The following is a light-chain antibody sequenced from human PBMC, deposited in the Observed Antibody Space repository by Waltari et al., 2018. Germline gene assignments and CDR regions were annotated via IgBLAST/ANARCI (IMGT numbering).Light chain of an antibody. Sequence: EIVLTQSPGTLSLSPGERATLSCRASQSVSSYLAWFQQKPGQAPSLLIYDASDRATGIPARFSGSGSGTDFTLTISSLEPEDFAVYYCQQRSNWPLTFGGGTKVEIK. J-gene: IGKJ4*01. CDR1: QSVSSY. CDR2: DAS. CDR3: QQRSNWPLT. V-gene: IGKV3-11*01.